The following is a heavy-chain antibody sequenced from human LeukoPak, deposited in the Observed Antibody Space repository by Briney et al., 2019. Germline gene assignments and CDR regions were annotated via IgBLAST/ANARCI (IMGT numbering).Heavy chain of an antibody. V-gene: IGHV1-18*01. CDR1: GYTFTSYG. J-gene: IGHJ6*03. Sequence: GASVKVSCKASGYTFTSYGISWVRQAPGQGLEWMGWISAYNGNTNYAQKLQGRVTMTTDTSTSTAYMELRSLRSDDTAVYYCAREVQLDYYYYMDVWGKGTTVTISS. CDR3: AREVQLDYYYYMDV. CDR2: ISAYNGNT. D-gene: IGHD5-18*01.